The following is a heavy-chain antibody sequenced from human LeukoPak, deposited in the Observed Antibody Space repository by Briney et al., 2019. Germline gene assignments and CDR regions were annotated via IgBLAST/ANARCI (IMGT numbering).Heavy chain of an antibody. J-gene: IGHJ4*02. Sequence: ASVKVSCKASGYTFTSYDINWVRQATGQGLEWMGWINPNSGGTNYAQKFQGRVTMTRDTSISTAYMELSRLRSDDTAVYYRARDGRTYDPDYWGQGTLVTVSS. D-gene: IGHD3-3*01. CDR3: ARDGRTYDPDY. V-gene: IGHV1-2*02. CDR1: GYTFTSYD. CDR2: INPNSGGT.